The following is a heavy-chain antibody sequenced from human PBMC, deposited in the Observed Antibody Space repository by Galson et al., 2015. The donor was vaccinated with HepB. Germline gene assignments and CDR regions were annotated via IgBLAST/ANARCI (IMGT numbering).Heavy chain of an antibody. Sequence: CAISGDSVSSNAAAWNWIRQSPSRGLEWLGRTYYRSKWYNDYAVSVKSRIAVNPDTSKNQFSLQLNSVTPEDTAVYYCASGGGAFDYWGRGTLVTVSS. J-gene: IGHJ4*02. D-gene: IGHD3-16*01. CDR1: GDSVSSNAAA. V-gene: IGHV6-1*01. CDR3: ASGGGAFDY. CDR2: TYYRSKWYN.